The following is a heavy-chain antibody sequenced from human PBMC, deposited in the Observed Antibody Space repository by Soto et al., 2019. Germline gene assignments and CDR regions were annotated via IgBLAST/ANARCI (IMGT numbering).Heavy chain of an antibody. J-gene: IGHJ4*02. CDR1: GFSLSTSGVG. Sequence: QITLKESGPTLVKPTQTLTLTCTFSGFSLSTSGVGVGWIRQPPGKALEWLALIYWDDDKRYSPSLKSRLTIPKDTSKNQVVLTMTNMDPVDTATYYCAHRCGGYGYVWGSYGGQCFDYWGQGTLVTVSS. CDR2: IYWDDDK. CDR3: AHRCGGYGYVWGSYGGQCFDY. D-gene: IGHD3-16*01. V-gene: IGHV2-5*02.